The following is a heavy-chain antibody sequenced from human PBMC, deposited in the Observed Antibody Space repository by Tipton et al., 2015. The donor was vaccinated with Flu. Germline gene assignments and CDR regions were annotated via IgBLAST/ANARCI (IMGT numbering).Heavy chain of an antibody. J-gene: IGHJ4*02. CDR2: ISSSSSYI. CDR3: ARDGARHYDFWSGYYPDGGFDY. CDR1: GFTFSSYS. D-gene: IGHD3-3*01. Sequence: SLRLSCAASGFTFSSYSMNWVRQAPGKGLEWVSSISSSSSYIYYADSVKGRFTISRDNAKNSLYLQMNSLRAEDTAVYYCARDGARHYDFWSGYYPDGGFDYWGQGTLVTVSS. V-gene: IGHV3-21*01.